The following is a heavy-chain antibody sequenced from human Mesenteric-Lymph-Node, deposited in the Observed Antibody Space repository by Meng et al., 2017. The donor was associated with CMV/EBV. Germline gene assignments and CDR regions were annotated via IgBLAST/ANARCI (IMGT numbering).Heavy chain of an antibody. CDR3: ARGGGAATTSLGF. CDR1: GGTFSSYT. J-gene: IGHJ4*02. V-gene: IGHV1-2*02. CDR2: INPNSDGT. D-gene: IGHD1-7*01. Sequence: ASVKVSCKASGGTFSSYTISWVRQAPGQGLEWMGWINPNSDGTNYAQKFQGRVTMTRDTSISTAYMELSTLKSDDTALYYCARGGGAATTSLGFWGQGTLVTVSS.